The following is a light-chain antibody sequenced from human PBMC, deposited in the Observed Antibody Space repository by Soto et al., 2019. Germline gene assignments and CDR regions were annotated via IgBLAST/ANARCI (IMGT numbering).Light chain of an antibody. CDR2: WAS. V-gene: IGKV4-1*01. CDR1: QSVLYSSNNKSY. CDR3: QQYYSTPFT. Sequence: IVMTQSPDSLAVSLGERATINCKSSQSVLYSSNNKSYLAWYQQKLGQPPNMLIYWASTRESGVPDRFSGSTSGTDFPLTSSSLQAEDVAFYYCQQYYSTPFTFGLGTKEKIK. J-gene: IGKJ3*01.